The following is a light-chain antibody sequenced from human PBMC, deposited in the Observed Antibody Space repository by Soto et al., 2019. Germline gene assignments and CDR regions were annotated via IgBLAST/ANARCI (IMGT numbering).Light chain of an antibody. V-gene: IGKV1-12*01. J-gene: IGKJ4*01. CDR1: EYIGTW. CDR3: QQGASFPLA. Sequence: DIQMTQSPSSVSASVGDTVTITCRASEYIGTWLAWYQQKPGKAPNLLISAASSLQSGVPTRFSGSGSGTDFTLTISSLQPEDFATYFCQQGASFPLAFAGGTKVEIK. CDR2: AAS.